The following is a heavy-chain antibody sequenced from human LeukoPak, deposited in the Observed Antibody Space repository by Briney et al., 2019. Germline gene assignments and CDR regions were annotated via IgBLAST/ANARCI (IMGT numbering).Heavy chain of an antibody. CDR3: ARASTTVTTLLRNNWFDP. V-gene: IGHV1-69*05. CDR2: IIPIFGTA. D-gene: IGHD4-17*01. CDR1: GGTFSTYA. Sequence: SVTVSCTTSGGTFSTYAISWVRQAPGQGLEWMGGIIPIFGTANYAQKFQGRVTMTRDTSTSTVYMELSSLRSEDTAVYYCARASTTVTTLLRNNWFDPWGQGTLVTVSS. J-gene: IGHJ5*02.